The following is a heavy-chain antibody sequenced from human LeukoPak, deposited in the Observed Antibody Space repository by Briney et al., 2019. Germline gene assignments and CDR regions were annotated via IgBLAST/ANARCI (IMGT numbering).Heavy chain of an antibody. J-gene: IGHJ4*02. V-gene: IGHV3-43*02. CDR2: ITRDGTST. CDR3: TKDTYTYGLFNY. Sequence: GGSLRLSCAASGFTFDEYAMHWVRQAPGKGLEWVSLITRDGTSTYYADSVKGRFTISRDNSRNSLYLQMNSLRTEDTALYYCTKDTYTYGLFNYWGQGTLVTVSS. D-gene: IGHD5-18*01. CDR1: GFTFDEYA.